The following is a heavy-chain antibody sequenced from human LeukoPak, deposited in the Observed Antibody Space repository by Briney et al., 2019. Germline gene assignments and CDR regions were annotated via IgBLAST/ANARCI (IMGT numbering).Heavy chain of an antibody. CDR1: GFTFSSYS. V-gene: IGHV3-21*01. CDR3: ARVFSSGWYSKYFDY. D-gene: IGHD6-19*01. J-gene: IGHJ4*02. Sequence: GGSLRLSCAASGFTFSSYSMNWVRQAPGKGLEWVSSISSSSSYIYYADSVKGRFTISRDNAKNSPYLQMNSLRAEDTAVYYCARVFSSGWYSKYFDYWGQGTLVTVSS. CDR2: ISSSSSYI.